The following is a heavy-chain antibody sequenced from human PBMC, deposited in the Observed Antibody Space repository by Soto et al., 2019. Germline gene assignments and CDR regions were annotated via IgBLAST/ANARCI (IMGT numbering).Heavy chain of an antibody. D-gene: IGHD2-15*01. CDR3: AKGKAIAGTDY. J-gene: IGHJ4*02. V-gene: IGHV3-23*01. Sequence: EVQLLESGGGLVQPGGSLRLSCTVSGFTFSSYVMSWVRQAPGKGLEWVSAISGSGGSAYYADSVKGRFTISRDNSKNTLYLEKNRLRAGGKGVYYCAKGKAIAGTDYWGQGTLVTVSS. CDR2: ISGSGGSA. CDR1: GFTFSSYV.